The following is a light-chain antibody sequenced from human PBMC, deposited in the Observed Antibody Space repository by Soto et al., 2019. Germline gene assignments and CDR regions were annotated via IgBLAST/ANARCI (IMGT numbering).Light chain of an antibody. CDR2: RAS. Sequence: DIQMTQSPSTLSVSVGDRVTITCPASQTISSRLAWYQQKPGKAPKLLIYRASTLDSGVPSRFSGSGSGTEFTLTISSLQSDDFATYYCQHYNSYSEAFGQGTKVDIK. CDR3: QHYNSYSEA. J-gene: IGKJ1*01. CDR1: QTISSR. V-gene: IGKV1-5*03.